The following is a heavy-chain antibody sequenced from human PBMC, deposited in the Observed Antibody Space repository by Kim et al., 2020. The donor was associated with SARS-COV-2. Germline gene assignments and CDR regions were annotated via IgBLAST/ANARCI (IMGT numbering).Heavy chain of an antibody. D-gene: IGHD3-10*01. CDR1: GFTISNYD. CDR3: ARDHYGSGKYYNLGSVIDY. V-gene: IGHV3-48*01. CDR2: ISSSSYTI. J-gene: IGHJ4*01. Sequence: GGSLRLSCAASGFTISNYDMNWGRQAPGKGLEWISYISSSSYTIFYADSVKGRFTLSRDNAKNSLYLLMNNLTAEDTAVYYCARDHYGSGKYYNLGSVIDYWGHGTLVTVSP.